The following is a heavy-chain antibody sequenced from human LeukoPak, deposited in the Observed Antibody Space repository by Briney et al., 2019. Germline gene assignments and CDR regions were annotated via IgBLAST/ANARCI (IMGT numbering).Heavy chain of an antibody. J-gene: IGHJ4*02. CDR3: AKDLHIVVVTAYDY. V-gene: IGHV3-30*18. D-gene: IGHD2-21*02. Sequence: GGSLRLSCAASGVTFRSYGMHWVRHAPGKGLEWVAVISYDGSNKYYADSVKGRFTISRDNSKNTLYLQMNSLRAEDTAVYYCAKDLHIVVVTAYDYWGQGTLVTVSS. CDR2: ISYDGSNK. CDR1: GVTFRSYG.